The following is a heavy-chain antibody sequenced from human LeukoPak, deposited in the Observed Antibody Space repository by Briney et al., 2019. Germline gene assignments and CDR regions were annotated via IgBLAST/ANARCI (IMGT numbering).Heavy chain of an antibody. J-gene: IGHJ4*02. V-gene: IGHV1-2*04. D-gene: IGHD5-18*01. CDR3: ARVAAMVKFDY. Sequence: ASVKVSCKASGYTFTGYYMHWVRQAPGQGLEWMGWINPNSGGTNYAQKFQGWVTMTRDTSISTAYMEPSRLRSDDTAVYYCARVAAMVKFDYWGQGTLVTVSS. CDR2: INPNSGGT. CDR1: GYTFTGYY.